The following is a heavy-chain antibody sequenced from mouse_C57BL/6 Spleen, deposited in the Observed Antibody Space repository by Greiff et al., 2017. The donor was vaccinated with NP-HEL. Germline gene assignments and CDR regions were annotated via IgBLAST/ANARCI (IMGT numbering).Heavy chain of an antibody. J-gene: IGHJ4*01. V-gene: IGHV5-17*01. CDR2: ISSGSSTI. D-gene: IGHD2-4*01. CDR3: ATYDYDVLDY. Sequence: EVHLVESGGGLVKPGGSLKLSCAASGFTFSDYGMHWVRQAPEKGLEWVAYISSGSSTIYYADTVKGRFTISRDNAKNTLFLQMTSLRSEDTAMYYCATYDYDVLDYWGQGTSVTVSS. CDR1: GFTFSDYG.